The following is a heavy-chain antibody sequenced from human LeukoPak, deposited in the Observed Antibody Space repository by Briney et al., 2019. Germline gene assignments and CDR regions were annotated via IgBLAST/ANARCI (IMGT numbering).Heavy chain of an antibody. Sequence: GGSLRLSCAASGFTFSSYAMSWVRQAPGKGLEWLSAISGSGGSTYYADSVKGRFTISRDNSKDTLYLQMNSLRAEDTAVYYCAKAGGGLGYCSSTSCYWYAFDIWGQGTMVTVSS. V-gene: IGHV3-23*01. CDR2: ISGSGGST. J-gene: IGHJ3*02. D-gene: IGHD2-2*01. CDR3: AKAGGGLGYCSSTSCYWYAFDI. CDR1: GFTFSSYA.